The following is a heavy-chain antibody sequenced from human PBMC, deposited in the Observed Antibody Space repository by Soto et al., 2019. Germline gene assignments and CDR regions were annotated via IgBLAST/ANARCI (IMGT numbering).Heavy chain of an antibody. CDR3: ARASPSAAVSDFQY. Sequence: QVQLVQSGAEVRKPGASVKVSCKASGDSFSRHGFSWVRQAPGQGLEWMAWISAYNDDRRFAQKYHDRLTLTIDTSTTTAYMELRTLKFDDTAVYYCARASPSAAVSDFQYWGQGTQVTVSS. CDR2: ISAYNDDR. V-gene: IGHV1-18*01. J-gene: IGHJ1*01. D-gene: IGHD6-25*01. CDR1: GDSFSRHG.